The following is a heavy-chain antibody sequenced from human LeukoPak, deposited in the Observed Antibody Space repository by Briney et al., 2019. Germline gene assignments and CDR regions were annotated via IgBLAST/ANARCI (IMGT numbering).Heavy chain of an antibody. CDR1: GFTFSDYY. V-gene: IGHV3-11*01. J-gene: IGHJ6*02. Sequence: PGGSLRLSCAASGFTFSDYYMSWIRQAPGKGLEWVSYISSSGSTIYYADSVKGRFTISRDNAKNSLYLQMNSLRAEDTAVYYCAKGGLGIAAAGTRYYYYGMDVWGQGTTVTVSS. CDR2: ISSSGSTI. CDR3: AKGGLGIAAAGTRYYYYGMDV. D-gene: IGHD6-13*01.